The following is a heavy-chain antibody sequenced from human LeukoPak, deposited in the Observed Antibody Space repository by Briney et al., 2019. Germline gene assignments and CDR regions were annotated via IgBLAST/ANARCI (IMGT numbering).Heavy chain of an antibody. V-gene: IGHV4-34*01. J-gene: IGHJ4*02. D-gene: IGHD6-19*01. CDR1: GGSFSGYY. CDR3: ARGLSGWYDY. Sequence: SETLSLTCAVYGGSFSGYYWSWIRQPPGKGLEWIGEINHSGSTNYNPSLNSRVTISIDTSKNQFSLKLSSVTAADTAVYYCARGLSGWYDYWGQGTLVTVSS. CDR2: INHSGST.